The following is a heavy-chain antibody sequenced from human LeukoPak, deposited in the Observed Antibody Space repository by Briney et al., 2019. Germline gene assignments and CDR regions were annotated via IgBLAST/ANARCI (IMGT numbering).Heavy chain of an antibody. CDR3: AKHLGSHSFLFYYMDV. Sequence: GGSLRLSCEASQFTFSRFAMSWIRQAPGTGLEWVSTLSGSGTATYYADFVKGRFTTSRDNSKDTLYLQMDNLRADDTAVYYCAKHLGSHSFLFYYMDVWGTGTSVIVSS. CDR1: QFTFSRFA. J-gene: IGHJ6*03. D-gene: IGHD2-21*01. V-gene: IGHV3-23*01. CDR2: LSGSGTAT.